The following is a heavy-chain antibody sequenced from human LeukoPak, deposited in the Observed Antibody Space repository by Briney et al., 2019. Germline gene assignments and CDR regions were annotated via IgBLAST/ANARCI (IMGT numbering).Heavy chain of an antibody. J-gene: IGHJ6*03. CDR3: ARRVGRWFGERAYYYNYMDV. CDR2: INHRRST. Sequence: SETLSLTCAVYGGSFSGYYWTWIRQPPGKGLEGIGEINHRRSTKYSPSLKSRVTIPVDTSKNQFSLRLSSVTAADTAVYYCARRVGRWFGERAYYYNYMDVWGKGTTVTISS. D-gene: IGHD3-10*01. CDR1: GGSFSGYY. V-gene: IGHV4-34*01.